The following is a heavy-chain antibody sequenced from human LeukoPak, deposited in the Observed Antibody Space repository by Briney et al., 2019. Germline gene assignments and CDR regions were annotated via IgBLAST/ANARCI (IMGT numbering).Heavy chain of an antibody. D-gene: IGHD3-10*01. CDR3: ARSDYGSEDY. CDR2: ISYDGSNK. CDR1: GFTFSSYA. J-gene: IGHJ4*02. Sequence: PGGSLRLSCAASGFTFSSYAMHWVRQAPGKGLEWVAVISYDGSNKYYADSVKGRFTISRDNSKNTLYLQMNSLRAEDTAVYYCARSDYGSEDYWGQGTLVTVSS. V-gene: IGHV3-30*04.